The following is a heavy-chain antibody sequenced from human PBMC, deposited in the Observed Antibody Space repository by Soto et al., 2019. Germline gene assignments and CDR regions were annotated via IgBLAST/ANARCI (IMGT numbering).Heavy chain of an antibody. J-gene: IGHJ3*02. V-gene: IGHV3-74*01. CDR2: INSDGIVT. CDR3: ASASVADAFDI. Sequence: PGGSLRLSCAVSGFTFSNYWMHWVRQAPGRGLVWVSRINSDGIVTSYADSVKGRVTISRDNAKNTLYLQMNNLRVEDTAVYFCASASVADAFDIWGQGTMVTVSS. CDR1: GFTFSNYW. D-gene: IGHD2-21*01.